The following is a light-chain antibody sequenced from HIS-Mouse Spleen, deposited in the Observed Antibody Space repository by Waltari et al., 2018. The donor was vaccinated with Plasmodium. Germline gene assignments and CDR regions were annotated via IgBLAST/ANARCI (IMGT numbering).Light chain of an antibody. CDR1: QRVLYSANNKNY. Sequence: DIVMTQSPDSLAVSLGERATINCKSSQRVLYSANNKNYLAWYQQKPGQPPKMLIYWASTRESGGPDRFSGSGSGTDFTLTISSLQAEDVAVYYCQQYDSTPWTFGQGTKVEIK. CDR3: QQYDSTPWT. J-gene: IGKJ1*01. V-gene: IGKV4-1*01. CDR2: WAS.